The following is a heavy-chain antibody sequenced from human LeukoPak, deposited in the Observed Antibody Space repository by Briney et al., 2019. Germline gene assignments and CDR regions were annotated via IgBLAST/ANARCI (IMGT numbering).Heavy chain of an antibody. D-gene: IGHD5-24*01. V-gene: IGHV4-59*01. J-gene: IGHJ4*02. CDR3: ARGEMATMADY. CDR2: IYYSGST. Sequence: PSETLSLTCTVSGGSISSYYWSWIRQPPGKGLEWIGYIYYSGSTNYNPSPKSRVTISVDTSKNQFSLKLSSVTAADTAVYYCARGEMATMADYWGQGTLVTVSS. CDR1: GGSISSYY.